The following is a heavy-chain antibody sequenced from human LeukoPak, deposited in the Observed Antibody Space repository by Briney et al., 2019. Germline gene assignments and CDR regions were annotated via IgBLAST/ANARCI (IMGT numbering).Heavy chain of an antibody. J-gene: IGHJ4*02. CDR1: GFTFSSYG. Sequence: GGSLRLSCAASGFTFSSYGMHWVRQAPGKGLEWVAVISYDGSNKYYADSVKGRFTISRDNSKNTLYLQMNSLRAEDTAVYYCAKDYIAAAGDQDYWGQGTLVTVSS. V-gene: IGHV3-30*18. CDR3: AKDYIAAAGDQDY. CDR2: ISYDGSNK. D-gene: IGHD6-13*01.